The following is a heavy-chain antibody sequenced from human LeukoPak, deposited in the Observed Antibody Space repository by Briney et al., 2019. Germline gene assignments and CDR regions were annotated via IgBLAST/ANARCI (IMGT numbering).Heavy chain of an antibody. CDR2: IYYSGST. J-gene: IGHJ2*01. V-gene: IGHV4-39*07. CDR3: ARGAVVPAAIRYWYFDL. CDR1: GGSISSSSYY. Sequence: SETLSLTCTVSGGSISSSSYYWGWIRQPPGKGLEWIGSIYYSGSTYYNPSLKSRVTISVDTSKNQFSLKLSSVTAADTAVYYCARGAVVPAAIRYWYFDLWGRGTLVTVSS. D-gene: IGHD2-2*01.